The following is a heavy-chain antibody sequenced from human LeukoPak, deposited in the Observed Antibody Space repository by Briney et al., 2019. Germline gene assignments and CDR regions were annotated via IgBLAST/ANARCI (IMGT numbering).Heavy chain of an antibody. J-gene: IGHJ2*01. D-gene: IGHD1-14*01. Sequence: SETLSLTCTVSGGSISSYYWSWIRQPPGKGLEWIGYIYYSGSTNYNPFLKSRVTISVDTSKNQFSLKLSSVTAADTAVYYCARDQGIWYFDLWGRGTLVTVSS. CDR2: IYYSGST. CDR1: GGSISSYY. V-gene: IGHV4-59*01. CDR3: ARDQGIWYFDL.